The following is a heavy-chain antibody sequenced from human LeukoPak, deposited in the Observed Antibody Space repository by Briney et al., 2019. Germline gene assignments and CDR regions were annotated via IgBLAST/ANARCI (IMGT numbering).Heavy chain of an antibody. J-gene: IGHJ3*02. D-gene: IGHD3-22*01. CDR2: ISYDGSNK. CDR1: GFTFSSYA. V-gene: IGHV3-30*04. Sequence: GGSPRLSCAASGFTFSSYAMHWVRQAPGKGLEWVAVISYDGSNKYYADSVKGRFTISRDNSKNTLYLQMNSLRAEDTAVYYCARDLPPSITMIVVVISGAFDIWGQGTMVTVSS. CDR3: ARDLPPSITMIVVVISGAFDI.